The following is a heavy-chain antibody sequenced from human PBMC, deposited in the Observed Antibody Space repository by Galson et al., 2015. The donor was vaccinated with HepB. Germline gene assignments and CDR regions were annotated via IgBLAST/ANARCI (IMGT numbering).Heavy chain of an antibody. CDR2: IDWDDDK. D-gene: IGHD2-8*02. J-gene: IGHJ6*02. V-gene: IGHV2-70*01. CDR3: ARAMGLVVGYGMDV. CDR1: GFSLSTSGMC. Sequence: PALVKPTQTLTLTCTFSGFSLSTSGMCVSWIRQPPGKAMEWLALIDWDDDKYYSTSLKTRLTISKDTSKNQVVLTMTNMDPVDTATYYCARAMGLVVGYGMDVWGQGTTVTVSS.